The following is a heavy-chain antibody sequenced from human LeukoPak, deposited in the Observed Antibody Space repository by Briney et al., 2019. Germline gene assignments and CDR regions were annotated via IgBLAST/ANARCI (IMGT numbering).Heavy chain of an antibody. CDR1: GFIVSANY. CDR2: ISSTGGTI. CDR3: AKSDPYGDSLIEI. V-gene: IGHV3-11*04. J-gene: IGHJ4*02. D-gene: IGHD4-17*01. Sequence: GGSLRLSCAASGFIVSANYMSWVRQAPGKGLEWLSHISSTGGTIYYADSVKGRLTVSRDNAKNSLYLQMNSLRAEDTAVYYCAKSDPYGDSLIEIWGQGALVTVSS.